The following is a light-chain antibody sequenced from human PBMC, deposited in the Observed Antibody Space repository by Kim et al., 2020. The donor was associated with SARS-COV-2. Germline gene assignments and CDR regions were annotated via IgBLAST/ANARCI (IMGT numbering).Light chain of an antibody. Sequence: VSVAQGQTARISCGGGNIGSRTVNWYQQRPGQSPVLVIYRDRNRPSGIPDRLSGSNSGNTATLTISGAQAGDEAEYYCQVWDSGVVFGGGTQLTVL. J-gene: IGLJ2*01. CDR1: NIGSRT. V-gene: IGLV3-9*01. CDR2: RDR. CDR3: QVWDSGVV.